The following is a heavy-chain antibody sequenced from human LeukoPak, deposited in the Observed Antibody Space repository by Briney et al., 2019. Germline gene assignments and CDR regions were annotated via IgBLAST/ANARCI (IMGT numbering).Heavy chain of an antibody. CDR2: INPSGGST. CDR3: ARGAAETALVPLDFDY. J-gene: IGHJ4*02. V-gene: IGHV1-46*01. Sequence: GASVKVSCKASGYTFTSYYMHWVRQAPRQGLEWMGIINPSGGSTSYGQKLQGRVTMTRDTSTSAVYMELSSLRSEDTAVYYCARGAAETALVPLDFDYWGQGTLVTVSS. D-gene: IGHD5-18*01. CDR1: GYTFTSYY.